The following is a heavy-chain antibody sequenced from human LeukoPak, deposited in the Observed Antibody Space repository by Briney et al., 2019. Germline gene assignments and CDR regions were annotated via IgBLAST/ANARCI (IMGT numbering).Heavy chain of an antibody. Sequence: GGSLRLSCAASGFTFGSYSMNWVRQAPGKGLEWVSYISSSSSTIYYADSVKGRFTISRDNAKNSLYLQMNSLRAEDTAVYYCARTTVHGTYYFDYWGQGTLVTVSS. CDR1: GFTFGSYS. CDR3: ARTTVHGTYYFDY. D-gene: IGHD4-11*01. CDR2: ISSSSSTI. V-gene: IGHV3-48*01. J-gene: IGHJ4*02.